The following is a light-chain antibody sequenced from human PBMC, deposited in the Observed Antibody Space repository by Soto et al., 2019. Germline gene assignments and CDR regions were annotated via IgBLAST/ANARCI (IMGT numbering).Light chain of an antibody. J-gene: IGKJ4*01. Sequence: ENVLTQSPGTLSLSPGERATLSCRASQSISSSYLAWYQQKPGQTPRLLIYHASNRATGIPDRFSGSGSGTDFTLTISRLEPEDFEVYYCQQYVDSLLTFGGGTKVEIK. V-gene: IGKV3-20*01. CDR1: QSISSSY. CDR2: HAS. CDR3: QQYVDSLLT.